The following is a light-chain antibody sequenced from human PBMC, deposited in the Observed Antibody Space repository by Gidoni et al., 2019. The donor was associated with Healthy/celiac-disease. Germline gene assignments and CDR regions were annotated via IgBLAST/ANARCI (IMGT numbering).Light chain of an antibody. CDR1: QSIRSY. J-gene: IGKJ2*01. V-gene: IGKV1-39*01. CDR2: AAS. Sequence: DIQMSQSPSSLSASVGDRVNITCRASQSIRSYLNWYQQKPGKAPKLLIYAASSLQSGVPSRFSGSGSGTDFTLTISSLQPEDFATYYCQQSYSTPYTFGQGNKLEIK. CDR3: QQSYSTPYT.